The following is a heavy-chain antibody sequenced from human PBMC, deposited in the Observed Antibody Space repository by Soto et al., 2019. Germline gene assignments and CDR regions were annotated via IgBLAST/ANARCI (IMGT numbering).Heavy chain of an antibody. CDR2: IVGGSGNT. V-gene: IGHV1-58*01. CDR3: AARRSGLYAMDV. J-gene: IGHJ6*02. CDR1: GFTFSTSA. D-gene: IGHD1-26*01. Sequence: SVKVSRKASGFTFSTSAVQWVRQARGQRPEWMGWIVGGSGNTNYAQNSQERVIITRDMSTSTVYMELSSLRSDDTAVYFCAARRSGLYAMDVWGQGTTVTVSS.